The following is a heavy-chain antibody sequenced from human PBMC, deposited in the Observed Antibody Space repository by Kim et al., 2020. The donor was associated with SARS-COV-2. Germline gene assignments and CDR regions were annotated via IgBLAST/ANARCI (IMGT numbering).Heavy chain of an antibody. V-gene: IGHV3-30*18. J-gene: IGHJ2*01. Sequence: GGSLRLSCAASGFTFSSYGMHWVRQAPGKGLEWVAVISYDGSNKYYADSVKGRFTISRDNSKNTLYLQMNSLGAEDTAVYYCAKGWDGDIVSGWYYWYFDLWGRGTLVTVSS. CDR3: AKGWDGDIVSGWYYWYFDL. D-gene: IGHD6-19*01. CDR2: ISYDGSNK. CDR1: GFTFSSYG.